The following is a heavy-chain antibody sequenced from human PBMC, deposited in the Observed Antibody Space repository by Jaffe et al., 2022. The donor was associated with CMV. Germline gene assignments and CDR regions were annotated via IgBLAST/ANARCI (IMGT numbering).Heavy chain of an antibody. D-gene: IGHD3-16*01. J-gene: IGHJ1*01. CDR3: ARDLYDYIWEPSGVDQ. V-gene: IGHV3-33*08. Sequence: QVQLVESGGGVVQPGRSLRLSCVASGFSFSSYGMHWVRQAPGKGLEWVAVIWNDGSNEEYADSVKGRFTISRDNSRNTLYLQMSSLTAEDTAVYYCARDLYDYIWEPSGVDQWGQGTLVTVSS. CDR1: GFSFSSYG. CDR2: IWNDGSNE.